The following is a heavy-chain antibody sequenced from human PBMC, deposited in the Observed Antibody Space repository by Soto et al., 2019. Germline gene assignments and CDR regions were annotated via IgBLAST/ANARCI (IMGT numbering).Heavy chain of an antibody. Sequence: QVQLVESGGGGVQPGRSLRLSCAASGFTFSSYAMHWVRQAPGKGLEWVAVISYDGSNKYYADSVKGRFTISRDNSKNTLYLQMNSLRAEDTAVYYCERDSRAGERDSYGPDYWGQGTLVTVSS. D-gene: IGHD5-18*01. CDR1: GFTFSSYA. CDR3: ERDSRAGERDSYGPDY. J-gene: IGHJ4*02. V-gene: IGHV3-30-3*01. CDR2: ISYDGSNK.